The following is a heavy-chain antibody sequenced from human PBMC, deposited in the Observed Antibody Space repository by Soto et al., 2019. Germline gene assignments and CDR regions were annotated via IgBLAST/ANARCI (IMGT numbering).Heavy chain of an antibody. CDR1: GFTVSSNY. CDR2: IYSGGST. J-gene: IGHJ4*02. D-gene: IGHD3-10*01. CDR3: ARDRGDDYYYGSGNSPRNYFDY. Sequence: GGSLRLSCAASGFTVSSNYMSWVRQAPGKGLEWVSVIYSGGSTYYADSVKGRFTISRDNSKNTLYLQMNSLRAEDTAVYYCARDRGDDYYYGSGNSPRNYFDYWGQGTLVTVSS. V-gene: IGHV3-66*01.